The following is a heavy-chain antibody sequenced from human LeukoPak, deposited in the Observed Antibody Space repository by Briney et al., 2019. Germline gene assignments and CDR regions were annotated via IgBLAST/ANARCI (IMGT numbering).Heavy chain of an antibody. D-gene: IGHD3-3*01. J-gene: IGHJ5*02. CDR3: ARLRTMGFGVVSWGYNWFDP. CDR1: GYSISSGYY. Sequence: SETLSLTCTVSGYSISSGYYWGWIRQPPGKGLEWIGYIYYSGSTNYNPSLKSRVTISVDTSKNQFSLKLSSVTAADTAVYYCARLRTMGFGVVSWGYNWFDPWGQGTLVTVSS. CDR2: IYYSGST. V-gene: IGHV4-38-2*02.